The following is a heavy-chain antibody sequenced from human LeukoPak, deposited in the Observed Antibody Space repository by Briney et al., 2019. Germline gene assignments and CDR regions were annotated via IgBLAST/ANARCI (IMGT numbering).Heavy chain of an antibody. CDR3: ARGGLILRYFDWPYGMDV. V-gene: IGHV1-18*04. Sequence: ASVKVSCKGSGYNFDRYGVNWVRQAPGQGLEWVGWISTYNGNTFYAQKFEGRVSMTTDTSTNTVYMDLRSLRSDDTAVYYCARGGLILRYFDWPYGMDVWGQGTTVTVSS. CDR2: ISTYNGNT. CDR1: GYNFDRYG. D-gene: IGHD3-9*01. J-gene: IGHJ6*02.